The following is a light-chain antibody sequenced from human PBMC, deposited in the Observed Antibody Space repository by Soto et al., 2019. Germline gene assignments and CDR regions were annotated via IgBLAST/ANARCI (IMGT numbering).Light chain of an antibody. CDR1: QSVSSY. CDR3: HQRSNWPRYT. CDR2: DAS. J-gene: IGKJ2*01. Sequence: EIVLTQSPATLSLSPGERATLSCRASQSVSSYLAWYQQKPGQAPRLLIYDASNRATGIPVRFSGSGSGTDFTLTISSLGPEDFAVYYCHQRSNWPRYTFGQGTKLEIK. V-gene: IGKV3-11*01.